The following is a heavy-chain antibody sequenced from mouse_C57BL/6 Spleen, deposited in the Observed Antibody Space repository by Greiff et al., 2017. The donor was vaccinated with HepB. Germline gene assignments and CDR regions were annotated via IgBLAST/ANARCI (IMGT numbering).Heavy chain of an antibody. J-gene: IGHJ2*01. V-gene: IGHV1-61*01. D-gene: IGHD1-1*01. CDR1: GYTFTSYW. CDR3: ARGVYYYGSRGYFDY. Sequence: QVQLQQPGAELVRPGSSVKLSCKASGYTFTSYWMDWVKQRPGQGLEWIGNIYPSDSETHYNQKFKDKATLTVDKSSSTAYMQLSSLTSEDSAVYYGARGVYYYGSRGYFDYWGQGTTLTVSS. CDR2: IYPSDSET.